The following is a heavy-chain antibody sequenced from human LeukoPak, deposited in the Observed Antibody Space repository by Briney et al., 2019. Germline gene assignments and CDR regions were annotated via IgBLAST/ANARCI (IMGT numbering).Heavy chain of an antibody. Sequence: GASVKVSCKASGYTFTNYDINWVRQAPGQGLEWMGWMNPNSGNTAYAQKFQGRVTITRNTSISTAYMELSSLRSEDTAIYYCAREDYYDSGSSDYWGQGTLVTVSS. CDR2: MNPNSGNT. J-gene: IGHJ4*02. CDR1: GYTFTNYD. D-gene: IGHD3-22*01. V-gene: IGHV1-8*03. CDR3: AREDYYDSGSSDY.